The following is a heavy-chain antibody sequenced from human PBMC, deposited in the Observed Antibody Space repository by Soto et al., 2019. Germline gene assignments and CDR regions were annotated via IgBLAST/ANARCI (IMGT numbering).Heavy chain of an antibody. V-gene: IGHV3-7*01. CDR2: IKQDGSEK. CDR3: ARASYGDYVGDYYYYMDV. Sequence: EVQLLASGGGLVQPGGSLRLSCAASGFTFSSYWMSWVRQAPGKGLEWVANIKQDGSEKYYVDSVKGRFTISRDNAKNSLYLQMNSLRAEDTAVYYCARASYGDYVGDYYYYMDVWGKGTTVTVSS. D-gene: IGHD4-17*01. CDR1: GFTFSSYW. J-gene: IGHJ6*03.